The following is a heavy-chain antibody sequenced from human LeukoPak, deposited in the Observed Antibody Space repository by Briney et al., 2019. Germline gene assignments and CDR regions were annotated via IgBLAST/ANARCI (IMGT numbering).Heavy chain of an antibody. CDR3: VSFGELLSTTPDY. J-gene: IGHJ4*02. D-gene: IGHD3-10*01. Sequence: SETLSLTCTVSGGSISSSSYYWGWIRQPPGKGLEWIGSIYYSGSTYYNPSLKSRVTISVDTSKNQFSLKLSSVTAADTAVYYCVSFGELLSTTPDYWGQGTLVTVSS. V-gene: IGHV4-39*07. CDR1: GGSISSSSYY. CDR2: IYYSGST.